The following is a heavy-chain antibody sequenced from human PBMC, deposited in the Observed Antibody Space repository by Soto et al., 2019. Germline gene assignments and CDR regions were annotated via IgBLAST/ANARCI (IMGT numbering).Heavy chain of an antibody. CDR3: ARDWDILTALDAFDI. Sequence: QVQLVESGGGVVQPGRSLRLSCAASGFTFSSYGMHWVRQAPGKGLEWVAVIWYDGSNKYYADSVKGRFTISRDNSKNTPYLQMNSLRAEDTAVYYCARDWDILTALDAFDIWGQGTMVTVPS. V-gene: IGHV3-33*01. J-gene: IGHJ3*02. CDR2: IWYDGSNK. CDR1: GFTFSSYG. D-gene: IGHD3-9*01.